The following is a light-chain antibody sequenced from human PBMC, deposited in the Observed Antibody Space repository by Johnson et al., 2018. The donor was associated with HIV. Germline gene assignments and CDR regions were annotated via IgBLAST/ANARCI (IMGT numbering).Light chain of an antibody. CDR3: GTWDSSLNGYV. Sequence: QSVLTQSPSVSAAPGQKVTISCSGSSSNIGNSYVSWFQQLPGTAPKLLIYENNKRPSGIPARFSGSKSGTSANLGITGLHDGDEADYYCGTWDSSLNGYVFATGTKVTVL. J-gene: IGLJ1*01. CDR1: SSNIGNSY. V-gene: IGLV1-51*02. CDR2: ENN.